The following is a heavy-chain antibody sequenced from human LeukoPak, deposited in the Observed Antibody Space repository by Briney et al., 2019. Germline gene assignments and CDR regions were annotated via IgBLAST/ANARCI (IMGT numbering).Heavy chain of an antibody. Sequence: GGSLRLSCAASGLTFSSYEMNWVRQAPEKGLEWVSSISSSSSEIYYADSVKGRFTISRDNAKNSLFLQMNSLRAEDTAVYYCARADWFRAFDYWGQGTPVTVSS. V-gene: IGHV3-21*01. CDR3: ARADWFRAFDY. CDR1: GLTFSSYE. J-gene: IGHJ4*02. CDR2: ISSSSSEI. D-gene: IGHD3-10*01.